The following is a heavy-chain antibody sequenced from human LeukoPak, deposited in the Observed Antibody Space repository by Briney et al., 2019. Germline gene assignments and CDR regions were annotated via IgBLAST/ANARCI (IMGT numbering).Heavy chain of an antibody. D-gene: IGHD3-22*01. CDR2: MNPNSGNT. V-gene: IGHV1-8*01. Sequence: ASVKVSCKASGYTFTSYDINWVRQATGQGLEWMGWMNPNSGNTGYAQKFQGRVTMTRNTSISTAYMELSSLRSDDTAVYYCARGLHYYDSSGYYPYYYYGMDVWGQGTTVTVSS. J-gene: IGHJ6*02. CDR1: GYTFTSYD. CDR3: ARGLHYYDSSGYYPYYYYGMDV.